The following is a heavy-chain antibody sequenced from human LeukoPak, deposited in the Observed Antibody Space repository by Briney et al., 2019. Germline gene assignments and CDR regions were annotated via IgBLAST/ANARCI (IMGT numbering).Heavy chain of an antibody. CDR1: GYTFTSYD. CDR2: MNPNSGNT. V-gene: IGHV1-8*01. Sequence: ASVKVSCKASGYTFTSYDINWVRQATGQGLEWMGWMNPNSGNTGYAQKFQGRVTMTRNTSISTAYMELSSLRSEDTAVYYCARVRGYCSSTSCYGSSSWYLVSFRGVLPYYFDYWGQGTLVTVSS. CDR3: ARVRGYCSSTSCYGSSSWYLVSFRGVLPYYFDY. D-gene: IGHD2-2*01. J-gene: IGHJ4*02.